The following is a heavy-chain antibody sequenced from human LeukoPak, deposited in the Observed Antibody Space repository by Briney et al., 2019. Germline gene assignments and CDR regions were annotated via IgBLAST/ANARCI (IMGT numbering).Heavy chain of an antibody. V-gene: IGHV3-23*01. Sequence: GGSLRLSCAASGFTFSSYAMSWVRQAPGKGLEWASAISGSGGSTYYADSVKGRFTISRDNSKNTLYLQMNSLRAEDTAVYYCAKDRQWLVRRLDYWGQGTLVTVSS. CDR1: GFTFSSYA. J-gene: IGHJ4*02. CDR3: AKDRQWLVRRLDY. CDR2: ISGSGGST. D-gene: IGHD6-19*01.